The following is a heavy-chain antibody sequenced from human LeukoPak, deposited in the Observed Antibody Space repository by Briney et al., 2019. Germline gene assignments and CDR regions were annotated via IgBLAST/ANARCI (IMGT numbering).Heavy chain of an antibody. J-gene: IGHJ3*02. CDR3: ARDSLYCGGDCYSPTDAFDI. CDR2: IYHSGST. Sequence: SETLSLTCSVSGVSISSSDYYWGWIRQPPGKGLEWIGNIYHSGSTYYYPSLESRVAISVDTSKNQFSLKLSSVTAADTAVYYCARDSLYCGGDCYSPTDAFDIWGQGTMVTVSS. V-gene: IGHV4-39*07. CDR1: GVSISSSDYY. D-gene: IGHD2-21*02.